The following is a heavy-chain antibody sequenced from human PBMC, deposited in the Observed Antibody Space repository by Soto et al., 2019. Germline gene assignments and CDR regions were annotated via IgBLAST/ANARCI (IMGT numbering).Heavy chain of an antibody. Sequence: ASVKVSCKASGYSFTSLDINWVRQTAGQGLEWMGWMEPSTGRTGYAQKFQGRVTMTRDTSINTAYMELTTLTSDDTAFYYCARGVSAGVDYWGQGTLVTVST. J-gene: IGHJ4*02. D-gene: IGHD1-26*01. CDR3: ARGVSAGVDY. V-gene: IGHV1-8*01. CDR2: MEPSTGRT. CDR1: GYSFTSLD.